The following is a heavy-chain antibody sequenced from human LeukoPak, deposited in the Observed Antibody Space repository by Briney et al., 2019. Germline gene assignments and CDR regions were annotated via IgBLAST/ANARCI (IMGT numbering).Heavy chain of an antibody. D-gene: IGHD4-17*01. J-gene: IGHJ3*02. CDR2: IYYSGSP. V-gene: IGHV4-59*08. Sequence: SETLSLTCTVSGGTISSYYWSWIRQPPGKGLEWIGYIYYSGSPNYNPSLKSRFTISVDTSKKQSSLKLSSVTAADTAVYYCARGTVTTSMKAFDIWGQGTMVTVSS. CDR3: ARGTVTTSMKAFDI. CDR1: GGTISSYY.